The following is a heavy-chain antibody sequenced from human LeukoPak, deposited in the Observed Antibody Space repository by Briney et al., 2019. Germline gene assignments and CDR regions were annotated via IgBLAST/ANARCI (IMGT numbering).Heavy chain of an antibody. CDR3: ARDRTRGIGGPFDY. Sequence: GGSLRLSCAASGFTFSSYSMNWVRQAPGEGLEWVSSISSSSSYIYYADSVKGRFTISRDNAKNSLYLQMNSLRAEDTAVYYCARDRTRGIGGPFDYWGQGTLVTVSS. V-gene: IGHV3-21*01. CDR2: ISSSSSYI. CDR1: GFTFSSYS. J-gene: IGHJ4*02. D-gene: IGHD2-15*01.